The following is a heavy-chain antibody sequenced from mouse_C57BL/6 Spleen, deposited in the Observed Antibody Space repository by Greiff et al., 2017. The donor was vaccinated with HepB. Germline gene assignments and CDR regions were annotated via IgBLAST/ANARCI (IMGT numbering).Heavy chain of an antibody. CDR2: IWSGGST. CDR3: AGNPQLRPYYDAMDY. J-gene: IGHJ4*01. CDR1: GFSLTSYG. Sequence: VKLVESGPGLVQPSQSLSITCTVSGFSLTSYGVHWVRQSPGKGLEWLGVIWSGGSTDYNAAFISRLSISKDNSKSQVFFKTNSQQADDTAIYYCAGNPQLRPYYDAMDYWGQGTSVTVSS. V-gene: IGHV2-2*01. D-gene: IGHD2-12*01.